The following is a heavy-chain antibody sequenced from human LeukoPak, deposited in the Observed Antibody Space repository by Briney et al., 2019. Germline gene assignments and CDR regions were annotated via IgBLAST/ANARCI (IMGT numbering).Heavy chain of an antibody. Sequence: ASVKVSCKASGYTFTGYYMHWVRQAPGQGLEWMGWINPNSGGTNYAQKFQGRVTMTRDTSISTAYMELSRLRSDDTAVYYCARALRPIAAGAQPTNHMDVWGKGTTVTVSS. CDR1: GYTFTGYY. V-gene: IGHV1-2*02. D-gene: IGHD6-13*01. J-gene: IGHJ6*03. CDR3: ARALRPIAAGAQPTNHMDV. CDR2: INPNSGGT.